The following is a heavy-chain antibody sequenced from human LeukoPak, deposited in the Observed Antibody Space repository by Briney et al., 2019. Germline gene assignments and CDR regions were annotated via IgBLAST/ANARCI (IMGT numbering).Heavy chain of an antibody. Sequence: KPSETLSLTCTVSGGSITSYYWSWIRQPPGQGLEWIGYIFHSGSTTNYNPSLKSRVTISLDTSKNQFSLTLSSVAAADTAVYYCARGGSSYSWNFWGAFDIWDQGTMVTVSS. CDR2: IFHSGSTT. CDR1: GGSITSYY. J-gene: IGHJ3*02. CDR3: ARGGSSYSWNFWGAFDI. V-gene: IGHV4-59*01. D-gene: IGHD1-7*01.